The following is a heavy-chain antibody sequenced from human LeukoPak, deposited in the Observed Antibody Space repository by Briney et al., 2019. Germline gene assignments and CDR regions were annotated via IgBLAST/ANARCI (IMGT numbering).Heavy chain of an antibody. CDR2: IYPGDSDT. D-gene: IGHD2-15*01. J-gene: IGHJ4*02. Sequence: GESLNIYCQGSGYSFTSYWIGRVRQMPGKSLEWMGMIYPGDSDTRYSPSFQGQVTSSADKSISTAYLQWSSLKASDTAMYYCARQTIVVGANRWDYWGQGTLVTVSS. CDR3: ARQTIVVGANRWDY. CDR1: GYSFTSYW. V-gene: IGHV5-51*01.